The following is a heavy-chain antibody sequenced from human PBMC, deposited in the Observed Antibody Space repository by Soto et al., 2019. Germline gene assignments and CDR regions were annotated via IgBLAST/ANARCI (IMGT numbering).Heavy chain of an antibody. J-gene: IGHJ4*02. D-gene: IGHD3-3*01. CDR3: ARSGQSFIDYDFLSGYSPNFVY. V-gene: IGHV3-33*01. Sequence: PGGSLRLSCAASGFTFSSYGVHWVRQAPGKGLEWVAVIWYDGSNKYYADSVKGRFTISRDNSKNTLYLQMNSLRAEDTAVYYCARSGQSFIDYDFLSGYSPNFVYRGQGTLVTVSS. CDR2: IWYDGSNK. CDR1: GFTFSSYG.